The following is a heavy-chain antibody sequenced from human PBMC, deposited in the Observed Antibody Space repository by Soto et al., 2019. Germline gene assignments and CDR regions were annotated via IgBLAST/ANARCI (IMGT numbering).Heavy chain of an antibody. V-gene: IGHV4-39*01. CDR2: FHYSENT. J-gene: IGHJ6*04. CDR1: GGSISSGPYS. D-gene: IGHD2-2*01. CDR3: ASLGGFCSSTSCYGFYGMDV. Sequence: QVQLQESGPGLVKPSETLSLTCTVSGGSISSGPYSWGWIRQPPGEGLEWIGTFHYSENTYSNPSLERRVTISVDTSKNQFSLKVPSVTVADTAMYYCASLGGFCSSTSCYGFYGMDVWGKGTTVFLSS.